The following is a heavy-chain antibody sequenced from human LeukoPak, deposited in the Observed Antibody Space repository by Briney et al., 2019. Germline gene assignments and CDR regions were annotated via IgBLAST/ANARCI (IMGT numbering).Heavy chain of an antibody. J-gene: IGHJ4*02. Sequence: ASVKVSCKASGYTFTGYYMHWVRQAPGQGLEWMGRINPNSGGTNYAQKFQGRVTMTRDTSISTAYMELSRLRSDDTAVYYCAREGSSSWYYFDYWGQGTLVTVSS. CDR3: AREGSSSWYYFDY. CDR1: GYTFTGYY. CDR2: INPNSGGT. V-gene: IGHV1-2*06. D-gene: IGHD6-13*01.